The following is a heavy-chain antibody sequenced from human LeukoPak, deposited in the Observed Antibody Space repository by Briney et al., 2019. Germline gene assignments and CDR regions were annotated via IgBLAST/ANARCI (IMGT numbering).Heavy chain of an antibody. V-gene: IGHV4-59*08. CDR1: GGSISSYY. D-gene: IGHD1-1*01. Sequence: SETLSLTCTVSGGSISSYYWSWIRQPPGKGLEWIGYIYYSGSTYYNPSLKSRVTISVDTSKNQFSLKLSSVTAADTAVYYCARGLYNWNDGSYAFDIWGQGTMVTVSS. CDR2: IYYSGST. CDR3: ARGLYNWNDGSYAFDI. J-gene: IGHJ3*02.